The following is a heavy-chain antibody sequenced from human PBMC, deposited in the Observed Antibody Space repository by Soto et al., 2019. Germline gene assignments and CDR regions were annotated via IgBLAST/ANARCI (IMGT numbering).Heavy chain of an antibody. Sequence: SETLSLTCAVYGGSFIGYYWSWIRQPPGKGLEWIGEINHSGSTNYNPSLKSRVTISVDTSKNQFSLKLSSVTAADTAVYYCARGRWGAPFDYWGQGTLVTVSS. CDR1: GGSFIGYY. CDR2: INHSGST. D-gene: IGHD3-16*01. J-gene: IGHJ4*02. V-gene: IGHV4-34*01. CDR3: ARGRWGAPFDY.